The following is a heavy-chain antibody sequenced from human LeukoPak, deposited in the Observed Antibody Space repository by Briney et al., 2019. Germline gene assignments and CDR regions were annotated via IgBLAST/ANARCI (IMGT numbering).Heavy chain of an antibody. CDR1: GYTLTELS. J-gene: IGHJ6*02. CDR2: CDPEDGET. V-gene: IGHV1-24*01. D-gene: IGHD3-3*01. CDR3: ATKYDFKGRKYYYYGMDV. Sequence: GASVKVSCKVSGYTLTELSMHWVRQAPGKGLEWMGGCDPEDGETIYAQKFQGRVTMTEDTSTDTAYMELSSLRSEDTAVYYCATKYDFKGRKYYYYGMDVWGQGTTVTVSS.